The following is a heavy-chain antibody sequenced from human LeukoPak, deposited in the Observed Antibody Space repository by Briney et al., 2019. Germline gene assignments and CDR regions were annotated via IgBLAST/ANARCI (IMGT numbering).Heavy chain of an antibody. D-gene: IGHD1-26*01. Sequence: ASVKVSCKASGYTFTGYYMHWVRQAPGQGLEWMGMINPTGGSTGYAQKFQGRVTMTRDMSTSTVYMELSSLRSEDTAIYYCARDNSVGDNAWWFDPWGQGTLVTVSS. J-gene: IGHJ5*02. CDR2: INPTGGST. CDR1: GYTFTGYY. V-gene: IGHV1-46*01. CDR3: ARDNSVGDNAWWFDP.